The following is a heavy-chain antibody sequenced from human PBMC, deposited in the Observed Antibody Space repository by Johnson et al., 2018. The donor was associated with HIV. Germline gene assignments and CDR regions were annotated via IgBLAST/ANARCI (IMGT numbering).Heavy chain of an antibody. Sequence: VQLVESGGGVVQPGRSLRLSCAASGFTFDDYAMHWVRQAPGKGLEWVSGISWNSGSIGYADSVKGRFTISRDNAKNTRYLQMTSLRAEDTAGYFCARGGLGFQNIHDPLDIWGQGTMVTVSS. CDR1: GFTFDDYA. CDR2: ISWNSGSI. V-gene: IGHV3-9*01. D-gene: IGHD1/OR15-1a*01. J-gene: IGHJ3*02. CDR3: ARGGLGFQNIHDPLDI.